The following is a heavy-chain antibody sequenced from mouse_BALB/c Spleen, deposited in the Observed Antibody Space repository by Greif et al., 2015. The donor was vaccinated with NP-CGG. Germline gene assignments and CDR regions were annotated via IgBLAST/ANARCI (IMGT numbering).Heavy chain of an antibody. V-gene: IGHV2-2*02. J-gene: IGHJ2*01. CDR2: IWSGGST. CDR3: ASPGAYGNYVGY. D-gene: IGHD6-5*01. Sequence: QVQLKESGPGLVQPSQSLSITCTVSGFSLTSYGVHWVRQSPGKGLEWLGVIWSGGSTDYNAAFISRLSISKDNSKSQVFFKMNSLQANDTAIYYCASPGAYGNYVGYWGQGTTLTVSS. CDR1: GFSLTSYG.